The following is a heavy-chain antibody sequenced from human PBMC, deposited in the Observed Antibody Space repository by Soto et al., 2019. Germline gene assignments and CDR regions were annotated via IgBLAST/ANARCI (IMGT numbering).Heavy chain of an antibody. Sequence: EVQLVESGGGLVQPGGSLRISCAASGFTFSGYWMSWVRQAPGKGLEWEANIKQDGSEQFYVDSVKGRFTISRDNAKNSLYLQMNSLRAEDTAVYYCAREAVWGQGTTVTVSS. J-gene: IGHJ6*02. V-gene: IGHV3-7*05. CDR1: GFTFSGYW. CDR2: IKQDGSEQ. CDR3: AREAV.